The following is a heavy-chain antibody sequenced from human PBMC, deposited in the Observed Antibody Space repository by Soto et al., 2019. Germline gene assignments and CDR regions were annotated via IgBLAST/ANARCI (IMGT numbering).Heavy chain of an antibody. J-gene: IGHJ4*02. V-gene: IGHV5-51*01. CDR2: IYPSDSDT. Sequence: GESLKISCQGSGYNFAGYWIAWVRQMPGKGLELMGIIYPSDSDTRYRPSFQGQVTISADKSISSAYLQWSSLRASDTAMYYCARGGVSTRTFDYWGQGTPVTVSS. CDR3: ARGGVSTRTFDY. D-gene: IGHD3-3*01. CDR1: GYNFAGYW.